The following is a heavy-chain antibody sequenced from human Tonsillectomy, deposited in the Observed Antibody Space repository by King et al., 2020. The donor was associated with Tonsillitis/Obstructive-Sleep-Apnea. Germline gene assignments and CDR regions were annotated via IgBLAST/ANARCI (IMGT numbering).Heavy chain of an antibody. V-gene: IGHV3-30*18. J-gene: IGHJ6*03. CDR3: AKDGWEDVVVVPDAIRDYYYYYMDV. CDR2: ISYNGLNK. Sequence: VQLVESGGGVVQPGRSLRLSCAASGFTFSRSAMHWVRQAPGKGLEWVADISYNGLNKQYVDSVKGRFTISRDNSKNTLYLQMNGLRGEDSAVYYCAKDGWEDVVVVPDAIRDYYYYYMDVWGKGTTVTVSS. D-gene: IGHD2-2*02. CDR1: GFTFSRSA.